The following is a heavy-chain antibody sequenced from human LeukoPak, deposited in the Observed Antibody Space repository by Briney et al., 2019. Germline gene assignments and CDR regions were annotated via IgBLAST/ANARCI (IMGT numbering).Heavy chain of an antibody. V-gene: IGHV4-30-2*01. CDR1: GGSISSGGYY. D-gene: IGHD4-17*01. Sequence: SETLSLTCTVSGGSISSGGYYWSWIRQPPGKGLEWIGYIYHSGSTYYNPSLKSRVTISVDTSKNQFSLKLSSVTAADTAVYYCARETDDYGDLKIDYWGQGTLVTVSS. J-gene: IGHJ4*02. CDR2: IYHSGST. CDR3: ARETDDYGDLKIDY.